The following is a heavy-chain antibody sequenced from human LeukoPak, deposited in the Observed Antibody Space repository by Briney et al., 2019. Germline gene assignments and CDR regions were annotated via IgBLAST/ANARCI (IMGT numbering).Heavy chain of an antibody. Sequence: GGSLRLSCAASGFTFSGFSMHCVRQAPGKGLVWVSRINSDGSSTSYADSVKGRFSISRDNAKNTLYLQMNSLRVEDTAVYYCVRGGAYSSSNSAYWGRGALVTVSS. CDR3: VRGGAYSSSNSAY. D-gene: IGHD4-11*01. CDR1: GFTFSGFS. CDR2: INSDGSST. J-gene: IGHJ4*02. V-gene: IGHV3-74*01.